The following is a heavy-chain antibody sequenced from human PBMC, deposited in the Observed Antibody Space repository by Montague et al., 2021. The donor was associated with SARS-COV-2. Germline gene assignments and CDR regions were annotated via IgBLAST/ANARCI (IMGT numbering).Heavy chain of an antibody. J-gene: IGHJ4*02. CDR2: TYDSGST. V-gene: IGHV4-59*08. Sequence: SETLSLTCTVSGGSISSYYWSWIRQPPGKGLEWIGYTYDSGSTNYKSSLKSRVTISVDTSKNQFPLKLNSVTAADTAVYYCARHRRSRYGNFDYWGQGTLVTVSS. CDR3: ARHRRSRYGNFDY. D-gene: IGHD1-1*01. CDR1: GGSISSYY.